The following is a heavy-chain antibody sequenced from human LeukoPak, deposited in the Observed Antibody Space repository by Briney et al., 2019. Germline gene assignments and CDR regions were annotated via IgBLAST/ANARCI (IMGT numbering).Heavy chain of an antibody. J-gene: IGHJ4*02. CDR2: ISYDGSNK. CDR3: AREHDSSGYYLGPFDY. D-gene: IGHD3-22*01. V-gene: IGHV3-30-3*01. Sequence: PGGSLRLSCAASGFTFSSYAMHWVRQAPGKGLEWVAVISYDGSNKYYADSVKGRFTISRDNSKNTLYLQMNSLRAEDTAVYYCAREHDSSGYYLGPFDYWGQGTLVTVSS. CDR1: GFTFSSYA.